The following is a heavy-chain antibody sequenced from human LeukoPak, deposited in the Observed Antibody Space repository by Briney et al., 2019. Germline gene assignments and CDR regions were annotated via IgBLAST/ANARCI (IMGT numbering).Heavy chain of an antibody. CDR3: TKGEARYFDY. Sequence: PGGSLRLSCAASGFTFRNYAMHWVRQAPGKGLEWVSLIFGDGGGSYYADSVKGRFTISRDNSKNSLYLQMNSLRTEDTALYYCTKGEARYFDYWGQGNLVTVSS. CDR2: IFGDGGGS. V-gene: IGHV3-43*02. J-gene: IGHJ4*02. CDR1: GFTFRNYA.